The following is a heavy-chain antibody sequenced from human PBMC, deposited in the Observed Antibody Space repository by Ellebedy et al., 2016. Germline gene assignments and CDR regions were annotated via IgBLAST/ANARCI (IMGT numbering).Heavy chain of an antibody. V-gene: IGHV5-51*01. CDR3: ARGTGDYAPYYYYGMDV. Sequence: GESLKISCKGSGYSFTSYWIGWVRQMPGKGLEWMGIIYPGDSDTRYSPSFQGQVTISADKSISTAYLQWSSLKASDTAMYYCARGTGDYAPYYYYGMDVWGQGTTVTVSS. J-gene: IGHJ6*02. CDR1: GYSFTSYW. D-gene: IGHD4-17*01. CDR2: IYPGDSDT.